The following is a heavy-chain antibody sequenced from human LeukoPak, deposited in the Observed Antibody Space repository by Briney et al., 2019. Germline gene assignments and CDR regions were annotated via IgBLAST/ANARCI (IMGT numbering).Heavy chain of an antibody. Sequence: GGSLRLSCTASVFSFSGHWMHWARQLPGKGLVWVSRISPTGSTTSYADSVKGRFTVSRDNAKNTLYLQVNNLRAEDTAVYYCARGPNSNWSGLDFWGQETLLTVSP. D-gene: IGHD6-6*01. V-gene: IGHV3-74*01. J-gene: IGHJ4*02. CDR1: VFSFSGHW. CDR2: ISPTGSTT. CDR3: ARGPNSNWSGLDF.